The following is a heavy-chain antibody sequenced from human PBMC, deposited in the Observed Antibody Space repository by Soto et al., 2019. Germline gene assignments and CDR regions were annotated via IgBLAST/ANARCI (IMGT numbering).Heavy chain of an antibody. J-gene: IGHJ6*03. CDR2: ISGSGGST. CDR1: GFTFSSYA. D-gene: IGHD2-15*01. CDR3: AKYTLYHYYYYYMDV. V-gene: IGHV3-23*01. Sequence: EVQLLESGGGLVQPWGSLRLSCAASGFTFSSYAMSWVRQAPGKGLEWVSAISGSGGSTYYADSVKGRFTISRDNSKNTLYLQMNSLRAEDTAVYYCAKYTLYHYYYYYMDVWGKGTTVTVSS.